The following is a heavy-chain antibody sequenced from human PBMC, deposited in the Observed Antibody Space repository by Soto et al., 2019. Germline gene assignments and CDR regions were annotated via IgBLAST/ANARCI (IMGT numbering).Heavy chain of an antibody. CDR1: GYTFTGYY. V-gene: IGHV1-2*02. J-gene: IGHJ5*02. D-gene: IGHD2-2*01. CDR3: AREDCSSTSCRNWFDP. Sequence: QVQLVQSGAEVKKPGASVKVSCKASGYTFTGYYMHWVRQAPGQGLEWMGWINPNSGGTNYAQKFQGRGTMTRETSISTAYMEMSRLRSDDTAVYYCAREDCSSTSCRNWFDPWGQGTLVTVSS. CDR2: INPNSGGT.